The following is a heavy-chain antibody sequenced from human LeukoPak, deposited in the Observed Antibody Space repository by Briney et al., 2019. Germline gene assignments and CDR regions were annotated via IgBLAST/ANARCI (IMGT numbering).Heavy chain of an antibody. D-gene: IGHD6-19*01. CDR3: ARDRGAVEFDY. CDR2: IKQDGSEK. Sequence: GGSPRLSCAASGFAFSSYWMSWVRQAPGKGLEWAANIKQDGSEKYYVDSVKGRFTISRDNAKNSLYLQMNSLRAEDTAVYYCARDRGAVEFDYWGQGTLVTVSS. CDR1: GFAFSSYW. J-gene: IGHJ4*02. V-gene: IGHV3-7*01.